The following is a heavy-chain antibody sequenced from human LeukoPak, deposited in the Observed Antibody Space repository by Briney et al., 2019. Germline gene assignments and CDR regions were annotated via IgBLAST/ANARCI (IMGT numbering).Heavy chain of an antibody. CDR2: INPNSGGT. D-gene: IGHD3-10*01. J-gene: IGHJ6*02. V-gene: IGHV1-2*02. Sequence: GASVKVSCKASGYTFTGYYMHWVGQAPGQGLEWMGWINPNSGGTNYAQKFQGRVTMTRDTSISTAYMELSRLRSDDTAVYYCARDYPWYYYGSGSYDYYYYGMDVWGQGTTVTVSS. CDR3: ARDYPWYYYGSGSYDYYYYGMDV. CDR1: GYTFTGYY.